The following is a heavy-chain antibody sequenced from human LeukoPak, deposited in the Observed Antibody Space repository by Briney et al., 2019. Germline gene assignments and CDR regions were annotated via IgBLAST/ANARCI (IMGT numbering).Heavy chain of an antibody. CDR2: MNPNSGNT. J-gene: IGHJ4*02. V-gene: IGHV1-8*01. Sequence: GASVKVSCKASGYTFTSYDINWVRQATGQGLEWMGWMNPNSGNTGYAQKFQGRVTMTRNTSISTAYMELSSLRSEDTAVYYCARGRPFSDNWNYVWYFDHWGQGTLVTVSS. CDR1: GYTFTSYD. D-gene: IGHD1-7*01. CDR3: ARGRPFSDNWNYVWYFDH.